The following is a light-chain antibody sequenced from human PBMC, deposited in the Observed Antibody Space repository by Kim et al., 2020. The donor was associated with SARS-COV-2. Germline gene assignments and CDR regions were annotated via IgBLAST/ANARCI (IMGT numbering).Light chain of an antibody. CDR2: EVG. Sequence: GQYDTSSCRRTSSDVVGDNYVSWYQQHPGKAPKLMIYEVGKRPSGVPDRFSGSKSGNTASLTVSGLQAEDEADYYCSSYASNIAWVFGGGTQLTVL. V-gene: IGLV2-8*01. CDR1: SSDVVGDNY. J-gene: IGLJ3*02. CDR3: SSYASNIAWV.